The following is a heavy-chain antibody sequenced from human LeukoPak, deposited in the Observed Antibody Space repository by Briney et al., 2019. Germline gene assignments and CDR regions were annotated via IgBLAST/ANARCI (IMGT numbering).Heavy chain of an antibody. CDR2: INTNTGNP. V-gene: IGHV7-4-1*02. CDR1: GYTFTSYA. D-gene: IGHD3-10*01. J-gene: IGHJ4*02. Sequence: ASVKVSCKASGYTFTSYAMNWVRQAPGQGLEWMGWINTNTGNPTYAQGFTGRFVFSLDTSVSTAYLQISSLKAEDTAVYYCARDLSYYGSGSYLRRPYYFDYWGQGTLVTVSS. CDR3: ARDLSYYGSGSYLRRPYYFDY.